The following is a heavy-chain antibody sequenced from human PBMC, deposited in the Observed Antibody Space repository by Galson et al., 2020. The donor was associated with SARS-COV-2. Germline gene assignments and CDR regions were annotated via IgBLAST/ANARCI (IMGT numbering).Heavy chain of an antibody. V-gene: IGHV3-30*04. Sequence: GGSLRLSCVVSGFTFGSYAMHWVHQAPGKGPQWVAVISYDGNTKYYADSVKGRFTISRDNSKNTLFLQMNSLRAEDTATYYCARARSGSYREAFDMWGQGTMVTVSS. D-gene: IGHD1-26*01. J-gene: IGHJ3*02. CDR3: ARARSGSYREAFDM. CDR2: ISYDGNTK. CDR1: GFTFGSYA.